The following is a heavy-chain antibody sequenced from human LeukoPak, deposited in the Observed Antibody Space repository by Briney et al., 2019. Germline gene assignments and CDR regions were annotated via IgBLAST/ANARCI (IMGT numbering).Heavy chain of an antibody. V-gene: IGHV1-3*01. D-gene: IGHD6-13*01. J-gene: IGHJ6*02. CDR3: ARDDVPYSSSWYYYYYYGMDV. CDR1: GFTFSGSA. CDR2: INAGNGNT. Sequence: KAGGSLRLSCAASGFTFSGSAMHWVRQAPGQRLEWMGWINAGNGNTKYSQKFQGRVTITRDTSASTAYMELSSLRSEDTAVYYCARDDVPYSSSWYYYYYYGMDVWGQGTTVTVSS.